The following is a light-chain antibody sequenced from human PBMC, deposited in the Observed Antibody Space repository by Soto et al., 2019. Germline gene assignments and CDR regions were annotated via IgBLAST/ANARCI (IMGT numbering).Light chain of an antibody. CDR1: QSVSSN. CDR3: QQYNNWPPMA. V-gene: IGKV3-15*01. J-gene: IGKJ1*01. Sequence: EIVLTQSPGTLSLSPGERAILSCRASQSVSSNLAWYQQKPGQAPRLLIYGASTRATGIPARFSGSGSGTEFTLTISSLQSEDFAVYYCQQYNNWPPMAFGQGTKVEIK. CDR2: GAS.